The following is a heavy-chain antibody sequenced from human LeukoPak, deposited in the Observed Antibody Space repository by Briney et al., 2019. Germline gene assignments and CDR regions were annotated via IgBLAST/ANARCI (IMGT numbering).Heavy chain of an antibody. Sequence: SETLSLTCTVSGGSISSYYWSWIRQSPGKGLEWIGRIYTSGSTNYNPSLKSRVTMSVDTSKNQFSLKLSSVTAADTAVYYCASQSWVVVPAATFDYWGQGTLVTVSS. V-gene: IGHV4-4*07. CDR1: GGSISSYY. J-gene: IGHJ4*02. CDR2: IYTSGST. CDR3: ASQSWVVVPAATFDY. D-gene: IGHD2-2*01.